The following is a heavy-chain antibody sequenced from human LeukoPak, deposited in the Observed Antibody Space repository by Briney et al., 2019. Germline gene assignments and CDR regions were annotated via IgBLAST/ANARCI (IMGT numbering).Heavy chain of an antibody. CDR2: INHSGST. J-gene: IGHJ5*02. CDR3: ARGSLVYIQRNWFDP. V-gene: IGHV4-34*01. D-gene: IGHD2-8*01. Sequence: SETLSLTCAVYGGSFSGYYWSWIRQPPGEGLEWIGEINHSGSTNYNPSLKSRVTISVDTSKNQFSLKLSSVTAADTAVYYCARGSLVYIQRNWFDPWGQGTLVTVSS. CDR1: GGSFSGYY.